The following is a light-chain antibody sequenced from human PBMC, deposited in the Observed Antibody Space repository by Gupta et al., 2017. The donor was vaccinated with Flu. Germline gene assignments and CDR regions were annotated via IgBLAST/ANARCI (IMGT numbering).Light chain of an antibody. CDR3: QEYNSPPHN. CDR1: QDISNY. Sequence: DIQMTQSPSSLSASVGDRVTITCRASQDISNYLAWYQQKPGKVPKVLIYAASTLQSGVPSRFSASGSGTDFTLTISSLQPEDVATYYCQEYNSPPHNFGGGTNVEIK. CDR2: AAS. J-gene: IGKJ4*01. V-gene: IGKV1-27*01.